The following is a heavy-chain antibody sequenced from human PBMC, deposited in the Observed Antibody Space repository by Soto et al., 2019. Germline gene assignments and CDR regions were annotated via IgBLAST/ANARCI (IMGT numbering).Heavy chain of an antibody. CDR1: DDSINSDKYY. CDR3: ASLEGHGAISYYFAF. CDR2: IYYRGNA. J-gene: IGHJ4*02. V-gene: IGHV4-39*01. D-gene: IGHD6-6*01. Sequence: SETLSLTCSVSDDSINSDKYYWGWIRQPPGKGLEWIGSIYYRGNAYYNPSLQIRVTISLDKSKSQFSLKLNSVTAADSAVYFCASLEGHGAISYYFAFWGPGAPVTVSS.